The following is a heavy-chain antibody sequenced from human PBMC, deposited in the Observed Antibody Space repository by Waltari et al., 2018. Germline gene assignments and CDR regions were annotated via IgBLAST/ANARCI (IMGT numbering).Heavy chain of an antibody. D-gene: IGHD1-26*01. CDR2: IKQDGSEK. CDR3: ARVGATNLPYFYGMDV. CDR1: GITFGAYW. Sequence: EMQLVESGGDLVQPGGSLRLSCAASGITFGAYWMSWVRQAPGKGLGLVSNIKQDGSEKTYVASVKGRFTISRDNAKKLLYLQMNSLRVEDTAVYFCARVGATNLPYFYGMDVWGQGTTVTVSS. V-gene: IGHV3-7*01. J-gene: IGHJ6*02.